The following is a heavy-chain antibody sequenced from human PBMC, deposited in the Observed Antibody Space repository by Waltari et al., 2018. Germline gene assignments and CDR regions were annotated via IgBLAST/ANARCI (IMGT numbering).Heavy chain of an antibody. V-gene: IGHV3-9*01. D-gene: IGHD3-10*01. J-gene: IGHJ4*02. CDR1: GFRFGEYA. Sequence: EVQLMTSGGGLVQPGRSLRLACVGWGFRFGEYAVSWVRQRPGKGLEWLSGIGWNSGAIRYADSVRGRFSTYRDNARKSLYLQMGRLRPEDTALYYCVKGGWGFGAFYEQHWGQGIQVTVSS. CDR3: VKGGWGFGAFYEQH. CDR2: IGWNSGAI.